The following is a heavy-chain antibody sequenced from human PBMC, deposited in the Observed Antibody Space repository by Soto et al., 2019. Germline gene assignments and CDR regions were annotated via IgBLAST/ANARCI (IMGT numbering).Heavy chain of an antibody. CDR2: ISSSSSYI. CDR3: ARGTAGYYDFWSGSDYYYGMDV. Sequence: GGSLRLSCAASGFTFNSHFMSWVRQAPGKGLEWVSISSSSSYIYYADSVKGRFTISRDNAKNSLYLQMNSLRAEDTAVYYCARGTAGYYDFWSGSDYYYGMDVWGQGTTVTVSS. J-gene: IGHJ6*02. D-gene: IGHD3-3*01. CDR1: GFTFNSHF. V-gene: IGHV3-21*01.